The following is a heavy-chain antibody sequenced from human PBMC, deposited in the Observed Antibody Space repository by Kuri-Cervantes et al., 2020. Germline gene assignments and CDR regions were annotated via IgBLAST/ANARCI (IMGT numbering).Heavy chain of an antibody. J-gene: IGHJ4*02. CDR1: GFTFSTYA. CDR2: MSYDGSRE. D-gene: IGHD5-18*01. Sequence: GSLKISCAASGFTFSTYAMHWVRQAPGKGLEWVTLMSYDGSREFYADSVKGRFTISRDNSKNTLYLQMNSLRAEDTAVYYCAKETTGYSYGNLDYWGQGTLVTVSS. V-gene: IGHV3-30-3*01. CDR3: AKETTGYSYGNLDY.